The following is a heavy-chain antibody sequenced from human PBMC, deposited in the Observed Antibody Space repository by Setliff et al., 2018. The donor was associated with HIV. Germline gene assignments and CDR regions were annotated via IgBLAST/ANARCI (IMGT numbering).Heavy chain of an antibody. J-gene: IGHJ4*02. D-gene: IGHD3-10*01. CDR3: TRGGSGPGIDFDY. CDR2: IIGSGINT. V-gene: IGHV3-23*01. CDR1: GFPFSSYS. Sequence: PGGSLRLSCAASGFPFSSYSMSWVRQAPGKGLEWVSGIIGSGINTHNTNSVKGRFTISRDNSKNTVYVQMNSLRAEDTAVYYCTRGGSGPGIDFDYWGQGTLVTVSS.